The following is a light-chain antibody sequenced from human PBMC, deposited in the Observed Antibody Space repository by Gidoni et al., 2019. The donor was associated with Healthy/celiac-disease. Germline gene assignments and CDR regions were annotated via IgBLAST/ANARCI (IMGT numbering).Light chain of an antibody. CDR3: AAWDDSLSGPV. J-gene: IGLJ2*01. V-gene: IGLV1-47*01. CDR2: RNN. Sequence: QSVLTQPPSASGTPGQGVTISCSGSSSNIGSNYVYWYQQLQGTAPKLLIYRNNQRPSGVPDRFSGSKSGTSASLAISGLRSEDEADYYCAAWDDSLSGPVFGGGTKLTVL. CDR1: SSNIGSNY.